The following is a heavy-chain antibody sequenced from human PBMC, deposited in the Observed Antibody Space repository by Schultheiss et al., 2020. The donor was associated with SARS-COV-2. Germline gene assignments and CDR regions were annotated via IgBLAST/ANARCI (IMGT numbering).Heavy chain of an antibody. CDR2: IYYSGST. J-gene: IGHJ6*02. D-gene: IGHD5-18*01. Sequence: SETLSLTCAVYGGSFSGYYWSWIRQPPGKGLEWIGYIYYSGSTNYNPSLKSRVTISVDTSKNQFSLKLSSVTAADTAVYYCARGPKYSYGFYYYYGMDVWGQGTTVTVSS. CDR1: GGSFSGYY. V-gene: IGHV4-59*12. CDR3: ARGPKYSYGFYYYYGMDV.